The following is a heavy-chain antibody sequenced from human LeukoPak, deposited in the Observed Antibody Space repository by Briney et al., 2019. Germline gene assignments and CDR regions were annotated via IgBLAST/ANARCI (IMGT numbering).Heavy chain of an antibody. CDR2: INPSGGST. Sequence: ASVKVSCKASGYTFTSYYMHWVRQAPGQGREWMGIINPSGGSTIYAQKFQGRVTMTRDMSTSTVYMELRSMRSEGTAVYYCARDPSVQYYYDSSGYPDAFDIWGQGTMVTVSS. V-gene: IGHV1-46*01. CDR3: ARDPSVQYYYDSSGYPDAFDI. D-gene: IGHD3-22*01. J-gene: IGHJ3*02. CDR1: GYTFTSYY.